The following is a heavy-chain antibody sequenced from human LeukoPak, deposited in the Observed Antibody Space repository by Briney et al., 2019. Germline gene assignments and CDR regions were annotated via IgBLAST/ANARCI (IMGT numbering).Heavy chain of an antibody. CDR1: CESFSSYY. CDR3: ATSGGTLGPTNYFAY. Sequence: PSETLSLTCAVYCESFSSYYWSWIRQPPGKGLERIGEINHSGSTNYNPSLKSRVTISVDTSKNQFCLKLSSVTAADTAVYYCATSGGTLGPTNYFAYWGQGTLVTVSS. J-gene: IGHJ4*02. CDR2: INHSGST. D-gene: IGHD3-16*01. V-gene: IGHV4-34*01.